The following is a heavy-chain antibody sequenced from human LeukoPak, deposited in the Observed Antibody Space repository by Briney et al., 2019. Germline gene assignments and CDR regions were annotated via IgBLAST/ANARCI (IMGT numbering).Heavy chain of an antibody. D-gene: IGHD3-22*01. V-gene: IGHV4-31*03. CDR1: GGSISSGGYY. J-gene: IGHJ4*02. CDR2: IYYSGST. CDR3: ARGEYYYDSSGPYYFDY. Sequence: PSQTLSLTCTVSGGSISSGGYYWSWIRQHPGKGLEWIGYIYYSGSTYYNPSLKSRVTISVDTSKNQFSLKLSSVTAADTAVYYCARGEYYYDSSGPYYFDYWGQGTLVTVSS.